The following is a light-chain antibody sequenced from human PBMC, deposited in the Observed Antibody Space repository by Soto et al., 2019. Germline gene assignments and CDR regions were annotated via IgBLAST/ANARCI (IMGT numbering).Light chain of an antibody. CDR3: QQYNRWTRT. CDR1: QDIRND. Sequence: AIQMSQSPSSLSASVGGRVTITCRASQDIRNDLGWYQQKPGKAPTLLIYATSSLQSGVPSKFRGSGSGTDFTLTISSLQPEDFATYYCQQYNRWTRTFGQGTKVDIK. J-gene: IGKJ1*01. V-gene: IGKV1-6*01. CDR2: ATS.